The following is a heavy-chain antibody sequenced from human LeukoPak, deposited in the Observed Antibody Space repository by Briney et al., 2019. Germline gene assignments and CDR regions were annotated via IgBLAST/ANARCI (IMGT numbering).Heavy chain of an antibody. V-gene: IGHV4-59*08. CDR2: THYRGST. CDR3: ASESVALAGIEY. Sequence: SETLSLTCTVSVGSISDYYWSWIRPPPGKGLECIGYTHYRGSTNYNPSLKSGVTISVDTYKNQFSLKLSSVTAADKAVYYCASESVALAGIEYWGQGTLVTVSS. J-gene: IGHJ4*02. CDR1: VGSISDYY. D-gene: IGHD6-19*01.